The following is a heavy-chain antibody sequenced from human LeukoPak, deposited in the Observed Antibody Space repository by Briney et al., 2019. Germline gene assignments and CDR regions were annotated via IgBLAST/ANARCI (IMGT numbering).Heavy chain of an antibody. Sequence: SVKVSCKASGGTFSSYAISWVRQAPGQGLEWMGRIIPIFGTANYAQKFQGRVTITTDESTSTAYMELSSLRSEDTAVYYCTTDSGTPDAFDIWGQGTMVTVSS. CDR2: IIPIFGTA. V-gene: IGHV1-69*05. J-gene: IGHJ3*02. D-gene: IGHD3-10*01. CDR1: GGTFSSYA. CDR3: TTDSGTPDAFDI.